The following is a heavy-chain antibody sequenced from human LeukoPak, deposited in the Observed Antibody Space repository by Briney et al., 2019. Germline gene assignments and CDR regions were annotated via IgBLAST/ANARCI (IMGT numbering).Heavy chain of an antibody. CDR2: ISSSSSTI. J-gene: IGHJ4*02. V-gene: IGHV3-48*01. Sequence: GGSLRLSCAASGFTFSSYSMHWVRQAPGKGLEWVSYISSSSSTIYYADSVKGRFTISRDNAKNSLYLQMNSLRAEDTAVYYCARDPLDYYDSSGYARLDYWGQGTLVTVSS. CDR1: GFTFSSYS. CDR3: ARDPLDYYDSSGYARLDY. D-gene: IGHD3-22*01.